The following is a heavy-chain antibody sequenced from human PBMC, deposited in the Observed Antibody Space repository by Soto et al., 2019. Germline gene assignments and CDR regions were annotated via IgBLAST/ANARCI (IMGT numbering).Heavy chain of an antibody. D-gene: IGHD3-22*01. V-gene: IGHV2-5*06. Sequence: QTTLKESGPTVVKPTQTLTLTCTFSGLSFSTSGLSVGWVRQPPGEALEWLALIYSDDDKRYGPSLKSRLTHPKDTSKNQVVLTMTDMDPVDTATYCCVYRGRSSGLGAYNWFGPWGQGTLVTVS. J-gene: IGHJ5*02. CDR2: IYSDDDK. CDR3: VYRGRSSGLGAYNWFGP. CDR1: GLSFSTSGLS.